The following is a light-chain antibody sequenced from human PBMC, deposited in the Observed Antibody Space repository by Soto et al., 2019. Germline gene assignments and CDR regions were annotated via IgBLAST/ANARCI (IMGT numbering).Light chain of an antibody. V-gene: IGKV1-5*03. CDR3: QQYNNHSRWT. J-gene: IGKJ1*01. Sequence: DIQMTQSPSTLSASVGGRVTITCRASQSINTYLAWYQQKPGKAPKILIYQASTLEGGVPSRFSGSGSGTEFTLTISSLQPDDFATYFCQQYNNHSRWTFGQGTKVDI. CDR1: QSINTY. CDR2: QAS.